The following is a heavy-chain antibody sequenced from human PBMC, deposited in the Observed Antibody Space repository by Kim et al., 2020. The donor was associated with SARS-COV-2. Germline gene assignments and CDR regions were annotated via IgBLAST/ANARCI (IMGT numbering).Heavy chain of an antibody. Sequence: ASVKVSCKASGYTFTSYAMNWVRQAPGQGLEWMGWINTNTGNPTYAQGFTGRFVFSLDTSVSTAYLQISSLKAEDTAVYYCARDLSDIVVVPANPGAVEYYYYGMDVWGQGTTVTVSS. V-gene: IGHV7-4-1*02. J-gene: IGHJ6*02. CDR1: GYTFTSYA. CDR3: ARDLSDIVVVPANPGAVEYYYYGMDV. D-gene: IGHD2-2*01. CDR2: INTNTGNP.